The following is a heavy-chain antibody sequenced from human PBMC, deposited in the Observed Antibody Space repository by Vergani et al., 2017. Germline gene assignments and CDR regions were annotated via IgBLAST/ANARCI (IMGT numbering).Heavy chain of an antibody. CDR2: STPISNTP. CDR3: ATVHSTSSGEAIYYYSYLDV. D-gene: IGHD6-6*01. J-gene: IGHJ6*03. CDR1: GETFHNIA. Sequence: QVQLEQSGAEVKRPGSSLNISCKASGETFHNIAIAWVRQAPGQGLEWMAGSTPISNTPTYSQKFQGRVRITADESTSTAYLELNSLRDDDTAVYYCATVHSTSSGEAIYYYSYLDVWGRGTTVTVSS. V-gene: IGHV1-69*01.